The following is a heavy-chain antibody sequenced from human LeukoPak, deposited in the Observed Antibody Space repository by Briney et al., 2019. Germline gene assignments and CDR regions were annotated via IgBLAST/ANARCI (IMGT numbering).Heavy chain of an antibody. CDR1: GFTFSSYE. J-gene: IGHJ4*02. CDR2: ISSSGSTI. CDR3: ARDYSSLGY. D-gene: IGHD2-15*01. Sequence: GGSLRLSCAASGFTFSSYEMNWVRQAPGKGLEWVSYISSSGSTIYYADSVKGRFTMSRDNAKNSLYLQVNSLRAEDTAVYYCARDYSSLGYWGPGTLVTVSS. V-gene: IGHV3-48*03.